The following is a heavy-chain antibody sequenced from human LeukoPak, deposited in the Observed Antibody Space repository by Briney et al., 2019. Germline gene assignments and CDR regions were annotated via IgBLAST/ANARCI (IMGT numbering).Heavy chain of an antibody. D-gene: IGHD3-10*01. CDR1: GGTFSSYA. V-gene: IGHV1-18*01. CDR3: AREPVQLLWFGEGKNYFDY. J-gene: IGHJ4*02. CDR2: INPNSGGT. Sequence: GSSLKVSCKASGGTFSSYAISWVRQAPGQGLEWMGWINPNSGGTNYAQKLQGRVTMTTDTSTSTAYMELRSLRSDDTAVYYCAREPVQLLWFGEGKNYFDYWGQGTLVTVSS.